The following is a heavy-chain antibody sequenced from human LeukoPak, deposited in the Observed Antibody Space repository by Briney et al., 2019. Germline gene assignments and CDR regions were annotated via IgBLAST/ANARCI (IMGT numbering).Heavy chain of an antibody. V-gene: IGHV1-2*02. CDR2: INPNRGGT. J-gene: IGHJ4*02. CDR1: GYTFTDYY. Sequence: ASVKVSCKASGYTFTDYYMHWVRQAPGRGLEWMGWINPNRGGTNYAQKFQGRVTMTRDTSISTAFMELSRLRSDDTAVYYCARDQSRIVGATTPHFDYWGQGTLVTVSS. CDR3: ARDQSRIVGATTPHFDY. D-gene: IGHD1-26*01.